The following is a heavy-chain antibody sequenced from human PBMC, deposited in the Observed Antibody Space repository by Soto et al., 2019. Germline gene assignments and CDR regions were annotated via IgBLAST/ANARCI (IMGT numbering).Heavy chain of an antibody. J-gene: IGHJ6*02. CDR2: ISSSSSYI. CDR1: GFTFSSYS. D-gene: IGHD2-2*01. Sequence: GGSLRLSCAASGFTFSSYSMNWVRQAPGKGLEWVSSISSSSSYIYYADSVKGRFTISRDNAKNSLYLQMNSLRAEDTAVYYCARDLQYQLLFGIYYYYGMDVWGQGTTVTVSS. CDR3: ARDLQYQLLFGIYYYYGMDV. V-gene: IGHV3-21*01.